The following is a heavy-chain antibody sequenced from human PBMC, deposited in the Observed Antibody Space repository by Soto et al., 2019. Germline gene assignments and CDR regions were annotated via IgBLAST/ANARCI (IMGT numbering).Heavy chain of an antibody. D-gene: IGHD6-19*01. CDR2: ISSSSSYI. CDR1: GFTFSSYS. Sequence: PGGSLRLSCAASGFTFSSYSMNWVRQAPGKGLEWVSSISSSSSYIYYADSVKGRFTISRDNAKNSLYLQMNSLRAEDTAVYYCASGIAVAGTYYYYGMDVWGQGTTVTVSS. V-gene: IGHV3-21*01. J-gene: IGHJ6*02. CDR3: ASGIAVAGTYYYYGMDV.